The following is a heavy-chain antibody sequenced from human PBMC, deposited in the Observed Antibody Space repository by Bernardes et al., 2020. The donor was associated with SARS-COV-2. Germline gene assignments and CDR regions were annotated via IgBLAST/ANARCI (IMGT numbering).Heavy chain of an antibody. D-gene: IGHD3-10*01. CDR3: TTAGLFGEFVAFDY. CDR2: IRDKTKGATT. CDR1: GYIFGEYA. Sequence: GGSLRLSCRTSGYIFGEYALSWVRQAPGMGLEWVALIRDKTKGATTEYAASVKGRFSLSRDDSKNIAYLQMNSLSTDDTAVYFCTTAGLFGEFVAFDYWGQGARVTVSS. J-gene: IGHJ4*02. V-gene: IGHV3-49*04.